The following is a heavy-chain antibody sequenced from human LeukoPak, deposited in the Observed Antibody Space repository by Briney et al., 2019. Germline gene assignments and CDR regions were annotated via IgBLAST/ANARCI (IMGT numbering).Heavy chain of an antibody. D-gene: IGHD4-17*01. CDR1: GFTFSSYA. V-gene: IGHV3-23*01. Sequence: GGSLRLSCAASGFTFSSYAMTWVRQAPGKGREWVSSIRGSGGGTYYADCGRGRFTMCRDNSKNTLYLQMNNLRADDTAVYYCGRDPNGDYIGAFEFWGQGTLVTVSS. J-gene: IGHJ3*01. CDR3: GRDPNGDYIGAFEF. CDR2: IRGSGGGT.